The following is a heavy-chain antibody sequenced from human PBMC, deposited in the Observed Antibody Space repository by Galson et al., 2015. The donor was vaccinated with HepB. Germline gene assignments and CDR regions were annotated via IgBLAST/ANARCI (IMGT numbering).Heavy chain of an antibody. CDR1: GGSISSGGYY. Sequence: LSLTCTVAGGSISSGGYYWNWIRQQPGKGLEWIGNIYYSGSTYYNPSLKSRVTISVDPSKTQCTLRLSSVTAADTAVYYCARDRGEYYDSSEKHYYMDVWGKGTTVTVSS. J-gene: IGHJ6*03. V-gene: IGHV4-31*03. CDR3: ARDRGEYYDSSEKHYYMDV. CDR2: IYYSGST. D-gene: IGHD3-22*01.